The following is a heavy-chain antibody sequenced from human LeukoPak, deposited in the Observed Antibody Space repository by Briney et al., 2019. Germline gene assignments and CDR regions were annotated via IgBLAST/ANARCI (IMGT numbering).Heavy chain of an antibody. CDR2: IYYRGSA. CDR1: GGSISSNY. Sequence: SETLSLTSTVSGGSISSNYWNWIRQPPGKGLEWIGYIYYRGSAKYNPSLKSRVTISVDTSKTQFSLKLSSVTAADTAVYYCARQLWFGGLDYYGMDVWGQGTTVTVSS. J-gene: IGHJ6*02. V-gene: IGHV4-59*01. D-gene: IGHD3-10*01. CDR3: ARQLWFGGLDYYGMDV.